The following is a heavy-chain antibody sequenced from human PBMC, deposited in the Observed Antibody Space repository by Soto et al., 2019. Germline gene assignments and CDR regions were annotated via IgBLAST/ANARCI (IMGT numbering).Heavy chain of an antibody. Sequence: ASVKVSCKASGYTFTTYAMHWVRQAPGQRPEWMGWINVGNGNTEYSQKFQGRVTITRDTPASTGYMELSRLSSEDTAVYYCARGRGYRGYEVLDNWGQGTLVTVSS. CDR2: INVGNGNT. D-gene: IGHD5-12*01. V-gene: IGHV1-3*01. J-gene: IGHJ4*02. CDR1: GYTFTTYA. CDR3: ARGRGYRGYEVLDN.